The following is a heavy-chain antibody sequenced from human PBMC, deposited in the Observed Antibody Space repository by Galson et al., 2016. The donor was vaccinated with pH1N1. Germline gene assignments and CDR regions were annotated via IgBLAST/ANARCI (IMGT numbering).Heavy chain of an antibody. V-gene: IGHV3-74*03. CDR3: ARESRSGDYKFDAFDI. D-gene: IGHD4-17*01. Sequence: SLRLSCAASGFTFSNYWIHWVRQAPGKGLVWVSRIGRDGSSTTYAVSGKGRFTISRANTKNALYLQINSLRAEDTAVYYCARESRSGDYKFDAFDIWGQGTMVTVSS. J-gene: IGHJ3*02. CDR2: IGRDGSST. CDR1: GFTFSNYW.